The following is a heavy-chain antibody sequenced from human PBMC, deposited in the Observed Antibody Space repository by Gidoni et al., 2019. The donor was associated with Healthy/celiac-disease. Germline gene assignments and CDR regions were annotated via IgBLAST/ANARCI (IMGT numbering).Heavy chain of an antibody. Sequence: EVQLVESGGGLVQPGGSLRLSCAASGFTFSRYEMNWVRQAPGKGLEWVSYISSSGSTIYYADSVKGRFTISRDNAKNSLYLQMNSLRAEDTAVYYCAPFGAAVFDYWGQGTLVTVSS. D-gene: IGHD3-3*01. V-gene: IGHV3-48*03. CDR3: APFGAAVFDY. J-gene: IGHJ4*02. CDR2: ISSSGSTI. CDR1: GFTFSRYE.